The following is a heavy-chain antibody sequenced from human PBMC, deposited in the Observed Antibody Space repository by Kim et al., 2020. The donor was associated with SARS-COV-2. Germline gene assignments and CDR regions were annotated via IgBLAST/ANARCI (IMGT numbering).Heavy chain of an antibody. J-gene: IGHJ6*02. CDR2: IYHSGST. V-gene: IGHV4-4*02. Sequence: SDTLSLTCAVSGGSISNSNWWSWVRQPPGKGLEWIGEIYHSGSTNYNPSLKSRVTIFLDKSKNQCSLKLISVTAADTAVYYCARTPDYYYGMDVWGQGTTVTVSS. CDR1: GGSISNSNW. CDR3: ARTPDYYYGMDV.